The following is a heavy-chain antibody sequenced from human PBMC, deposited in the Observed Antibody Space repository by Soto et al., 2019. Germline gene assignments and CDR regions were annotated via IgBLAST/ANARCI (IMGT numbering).Heavy chain of an antibody. CDR3: ARADDYGDYFVGY. CDR2: INHSGST. J-gene: IGHJ4*02. CDR1: GGSFSGYY. V-gene: IGHV4-34*01. D-gene: IGHD4-17*01. Sequence: SETLSLTCAVYGGSFSGYYWSWIRQPPGKGLEWIGEINHSGSTNYNPSLKSRVTISVDTSKNQFSLKLSSVTAADTAVYYCARADDYGDYFVGYCGQGTLVTVSS.